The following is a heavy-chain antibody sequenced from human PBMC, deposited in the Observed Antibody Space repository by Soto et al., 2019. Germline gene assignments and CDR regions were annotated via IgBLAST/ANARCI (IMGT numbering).Heavy chain of an antibody. CDR3: ARDYGFRELTIDYFDY. CDR1: GFTFSSYA. D-gene: IGHD3-10*01. Sequence: QVQLVESGGGVVQPGRSLRLSCAASGFTFSSYAMHWVRQAPGKGLEWVAVISYDGSNKYYADSVKGRFTISRDNSKNTLYLQMNSLRAEDTAVYYCARDYGFRELTIDYFDYWGQGTLVTVSS. J-gene: IGHJ4*02. CDR2: ISYDGSNK. V-gene: IGHV3-30-3*01.